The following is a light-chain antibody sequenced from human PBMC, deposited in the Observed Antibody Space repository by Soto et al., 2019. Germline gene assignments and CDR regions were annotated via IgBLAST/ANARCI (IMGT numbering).Light chain of an antibody. V-gene: IGLV4-69*01. Sequence: QLVLTQSPSASASLGASVKLTCTLSSGHSNYVIAWHQQQPEKGPRYLMKLNSDGSHSKGDGIPDRFSGSSSGAERYLTISSLQSEDEDDYYCQTWDTGIRVFGGGTKLTVL. J-gene: IGLJ2*01. CDR2: LNSDGSH. CDR1: SGHSNYV. CDR3: QTWDTGIRV.